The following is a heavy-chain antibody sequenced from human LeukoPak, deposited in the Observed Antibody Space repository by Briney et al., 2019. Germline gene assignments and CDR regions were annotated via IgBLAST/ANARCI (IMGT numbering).Heavy chain of an antibody. J-gene: IGHJ5*02. CDR2: INPSGGST. Sequence: ASVKVSCKASGYTFTSYYMHWVRQAPGQGLEWMGIINPSGGSTSYAQKFQGRVTTTRDTSTSTVYMELSSLRSEDTAVYYCARNWNDGGDWFDPWGQGTLVTVSS. CDR1: GYTFTSYY. D-gene: IGHD1-1*01. CDR3: ARNWNDGGDWFDP. V-gene: IGHV1-46*01.